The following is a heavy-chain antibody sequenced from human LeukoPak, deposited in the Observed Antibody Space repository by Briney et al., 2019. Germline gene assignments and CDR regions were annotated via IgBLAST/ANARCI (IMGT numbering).Heavy chain of an antibody. CDR1: GFTFSSYA. Sequence: PGGSLRLSCAASGFTFSSYAMHWVRQAPGKGLEWVAVVSYDGSNKYYADSVKGRFTISRDNSKNTLYLQMNSLRAEDTAVYYCARDRTLNLWFGELLYQYYYYYYMDVWGKGTTVTVSS. CDR2: VSYDGSNK. V-gene: IGHV3-30*04. D-gene: IGHD3-10*01. CDR3: ARDRTLNLWFGELLYQYYYYYYMDV. J-gene: IGHJ6*03.